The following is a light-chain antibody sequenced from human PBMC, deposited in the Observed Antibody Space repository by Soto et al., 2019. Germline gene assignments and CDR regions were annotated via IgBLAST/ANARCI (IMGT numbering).Light chain of an antibody. CDR3: MQGTHWPPWA. V-gene: IGKV2-28*01. Sequence: DIVMTQSPLSLPVTPGEPASISCRSSQSLLNSNGYNYLDWYLQKPGQSPQLLIYLGSNRASGVPDRFTGSGSGTDFTLKISRVEAEDVGFYYCMQGTHWPPWAFGQGTKVDIK. CDR2: LGS. J-gene: IGKJ1*01. CDR1: QSLLNSNGYNY.